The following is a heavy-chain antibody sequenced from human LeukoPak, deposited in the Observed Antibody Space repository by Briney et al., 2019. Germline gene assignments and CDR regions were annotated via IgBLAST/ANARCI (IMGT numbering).Heavy chain of an antibody. CDR2: LYHCGST. CDR1: GYSISSGYY. CDR3: ARTRDYYHMDV. V-gene: IGHV4-38-2*01. J-gene: IGHJ6*03. Sequence: SEALCLTCAGSGYSISSGYYWGWSRRPPGRVLEWIGSLYHCGSTFYSPSIKSRVTISVDTSKNQFCLKLSSVTAADTAVYYCARTRDYYHMDVWGKGTTVTGSS.